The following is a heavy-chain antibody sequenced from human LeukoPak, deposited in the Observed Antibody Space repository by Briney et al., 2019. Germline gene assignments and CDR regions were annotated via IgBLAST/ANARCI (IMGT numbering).Heavy chain of an antibody. CDR2: ISYDGSNK. V-gene: IGHV3-30*18. CDR3: AKDPYYYDSSGWGYFDY. J-gene: IGHJ4*02. Sequence: GGSLRLSCAHSVFTLSGYGIHWVRQAPGKGLGWVAVISYDGSNKYYADSVKGRFTTSRDNSKNTLYLQMNSLRAEDTAVYYCAKDPYYYDSSGWGYFDYWGQGTLVTVSS. D-gene: IGHD3-22*01. CDR1: VFTLSGYG.